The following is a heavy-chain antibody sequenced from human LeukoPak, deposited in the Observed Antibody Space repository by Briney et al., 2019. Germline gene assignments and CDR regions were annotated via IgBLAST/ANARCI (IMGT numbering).Heavy chain of an antibody. V-gene: IGHV3-7*01. CDR2: IKPDGSEK. D-gene: IGHD5-12*01. CDR1: GFTFSTYW. J-gene: IGHJ4*02. CDR3: AREGGYGGYNY. Sequence: GGSLRLSCAASGFTFSTYWMTWVRQAPGKGLEWVANIKPDGSEKHYVDSVKGRFTISRDNAKNSLYLQMNSLRVEDTAVYYCAREGGYGGYNYWGQGTLVTVSS.